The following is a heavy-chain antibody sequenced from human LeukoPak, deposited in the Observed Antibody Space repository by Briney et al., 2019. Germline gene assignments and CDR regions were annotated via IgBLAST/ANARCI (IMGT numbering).Heavy chain of an antibody. V-gene: IGHV4-30-4*01. CDR1: GGSISSGDYY. CDR2: IYYSGST. D-gene: IGHD2-15*01. J-gene: IGHJ5*02. CDR3: ARGPRIVVVVAATHYWFDP. Sequence: PSETLSLTCTVSGGSISSGDYYWSWIRQPPGKGLEWIGYIYYSGSTYYNPSLKSRVTISVDTSKNQFSLKLSSVTAADTAVYYCARGPRIVVVVAATHYWFDPWGQGTPVTVSS.